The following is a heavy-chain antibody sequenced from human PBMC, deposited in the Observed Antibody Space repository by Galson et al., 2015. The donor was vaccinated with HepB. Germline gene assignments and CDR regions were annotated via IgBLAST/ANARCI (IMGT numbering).Heavy chain of an antibody. CDR1: GFTFSSYW. Sequence: SLRLSCAASGFTFSSYWMHWVRQAPGKGLVWVSRINSDGNMTNYADSVRGRFTISRDNAKNTLYLQMNSLRAEDTAVYYCVRFNYQNYYYYYYMDVWGKGTTVTVSS. J-gene: IGHJ6*03. D-gene: IGHD4-11*01. V-gene: IGHV3-74*01. CDR2: INSDGNMT. CDR3: VRFNYQNYYYYYYMDV.